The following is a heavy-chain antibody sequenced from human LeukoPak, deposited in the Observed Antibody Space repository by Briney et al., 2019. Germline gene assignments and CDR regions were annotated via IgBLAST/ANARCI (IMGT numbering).Heavy chain of an antibody. V-gene: IGHV3-23*01. CDR1: GFTFSNYA. J-gene: IGHJ4*02. Sequence: PGGSLRLSCAASGFTFSNYAMNWVRQAPGKGLEWVSGIRVNDETYYADSVKGRFTISRDNSKNTLYLQMNSLRAEDTAVYYCAKGSEVVGFNLYDYWGQGTLVTVSS. CDR3: AKGSEVVGFNLYDY. CDR2: IRVNDET. D-gene: IGHD1-26*01.